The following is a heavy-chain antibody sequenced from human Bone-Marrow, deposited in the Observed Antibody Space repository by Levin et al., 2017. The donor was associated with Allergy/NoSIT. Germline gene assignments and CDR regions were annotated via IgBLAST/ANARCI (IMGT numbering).Heavy chain of an antibody. Sequence: QPGGSLRLSCAASGFTFGNRNALHWVRQAPGRGLEWVAVTSYNEVSKYYADSVKGRFSISGDNAKNTLHLQMNSLRLEDTAVYFCATSSTWDDAFDKWGQGTMVIVSS. D-gene: IGHD1-26*01. CDR1: GFTFGNRNA. J-gene: IGHJ3*02. CDR3: ATSSTWDDAFDK. CDR2: TSYNEVSK. V-gene: IGHV3-30-3*01.